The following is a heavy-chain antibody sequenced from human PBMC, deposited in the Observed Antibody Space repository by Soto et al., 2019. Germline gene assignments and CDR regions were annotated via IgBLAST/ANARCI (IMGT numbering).Heavy chain of an antibody. CDR1: GFTFGHYG. J-gene: IGHJ4*02. CDR2: ISYDGSNK. D-gene: IGHD1-26*01. Sequence: QVQLVESGGGVVQPGRSLRLSCAASGFTFGHYGIHWVRQAPGKGLEWLAVISYDGSNKHYADSVKGRFTVSRDNSKNTLYLQMNSLRAEDTAVYFCARYSGKYQGPIDYWGQGTLVTVSS. V-gene: IGHV3-30*03. CDR3: ARYSGKYQGPIDY.